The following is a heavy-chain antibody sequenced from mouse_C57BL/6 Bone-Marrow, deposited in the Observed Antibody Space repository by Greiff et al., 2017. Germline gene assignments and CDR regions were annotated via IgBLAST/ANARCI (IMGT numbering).Heavy chain of an antibody. CDR1: GYSITSGYY. J-gene: IGHJ4*01. Sequence: EVKLLESGPGLVKPSQSLSLTCSVTGYSITSGYYWNWIRQFPGNKLEWMGYISYDGSNNYNPSLKNRISITRDTSKNQFFLKLNSVTTEDTATYYCATYDYDEGAAMDYWGQGTSVTVSS. D-gene: IGHD2-4*01. CDR3: ATYDYDEGAAMDY. CDR2: ISYDGSN. V-gene: IGHV3-6*01.